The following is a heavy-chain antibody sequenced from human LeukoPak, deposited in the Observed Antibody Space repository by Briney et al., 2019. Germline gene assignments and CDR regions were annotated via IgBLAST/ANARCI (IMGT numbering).Heavy chain of an antibody. Sequence: ASVKVSCKASGYTFTSYYMHWVRQAPGQGLEWMGIINPSGGSTSYAQKFQGRVTMTRDTSTSTVYMELRSLRSEDTAVYYCARDYYDSSGYPTGFDYWGQGTLVTVSS. D-gene: IGHD3-22*01. V-gene: IGHV1-46*01. J-gene: IGHJ4*02. CDR2: INPSGGST. CDR1: GYTFTSYY. CDR3: ARDYYDSSGYPTGFDY.